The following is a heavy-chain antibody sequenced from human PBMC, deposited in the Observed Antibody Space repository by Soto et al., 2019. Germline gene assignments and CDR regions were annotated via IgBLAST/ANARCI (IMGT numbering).Heavy chain of an antibody. V-gene: IGHV4-39*01. CDR1: GGSGSSSSYC. CDR3: GRLEGLATISYYFDY. D-gene: IGHD3-9*01. Sequence: LETLSLTCTVSGGSGSSSSYCWGWVRQPPGKGLEWIGSVYYSGSTYYNPSLESRATISVDKSKNQFSLKLMSLSAADTAVYYCGRLEGLATISYYFDYWGQGALVTVSS. J-gene: IGHJ4*02. CDR2: VYYSGST.